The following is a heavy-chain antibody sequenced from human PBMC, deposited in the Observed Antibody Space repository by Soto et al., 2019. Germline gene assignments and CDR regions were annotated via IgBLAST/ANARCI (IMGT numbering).Heavy chain of an antibody. D-gene: IGHD6-13*01. J-gene: IGHJ4*02. CDR2: ISSSGGST. CDR1: GFTFSSYA. V-gene: IGHV3-23*01. CDR3: AKENGYSSSWFEFDY. Sequence: GSLRLSCAASGFTFSSYAMSWVRQAPGKGLEWVSAISSSGGSTYYADSVKGRFTISRDNSKNTLYLQMNSLRAEDTAVYYCAKENGYSSSWFEFDYWGQGTLVTVSS.